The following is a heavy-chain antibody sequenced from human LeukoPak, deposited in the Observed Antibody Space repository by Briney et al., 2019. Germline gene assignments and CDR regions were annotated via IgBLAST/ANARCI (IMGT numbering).Heavy chain of an antibody. D-gene: IGHD3-10*01. CDR2: IIPIFGTA. Sequence: ASVKVSCKASGGTFSSYAISWVRQAPGQGLEWMGRIIPIFGTANYAQKFQGRVTITTDESTSTAYMELSSLRSEDTAVYYCARDWSRVRGVTSFPFAYWGQGTLVTVSS. J-gene: IGHJ4*02. V-gene: IGHV1-69*05. CDR3: ARDWSRVRGVTSFPFAY. CDR1: GGTFSSYA.